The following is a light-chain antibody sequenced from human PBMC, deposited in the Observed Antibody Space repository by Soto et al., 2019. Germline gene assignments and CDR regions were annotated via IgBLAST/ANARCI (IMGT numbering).Light chain of an antibody. CDR2: SAS. J-gene: IGKJ2*01. CDR3: QQLNSYPYT. CDR1: QGIRSY. V-gene: IGKV1-9*01. Sequence: IQLTQSPSSLSASVGDRVTITCRASQGIRSYLAWYQQKPGKAPNLLIYSASTLQSGVPSRFGGGGSGTDFTLPISSLQPEDFATFFCQQLNSYPYTFGQGTKLEIK.